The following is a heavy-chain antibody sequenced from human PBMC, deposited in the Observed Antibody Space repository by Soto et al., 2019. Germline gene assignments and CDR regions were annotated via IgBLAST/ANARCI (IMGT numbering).Heavy chain of an antibody. CDR3: ARYRKMAVRCSGGSCYSFDP. V-gene: IGHV4-34*01. CDR2: INHSGST. D-gene: IGHD2-15*01. CDR1: GGSFSGYY. Sequence: SETLSLTCAVYGGSFSGYYWSWIRQPPGKGLEWIGEINHSGSTNYNPSLKSRVTISVDTSKNQFSLKLSSVTAADTAVYYCARYRKMAVRCSGGSCYSFDPWGQGTLVTVSS. J-gene: IGHJ5*02.